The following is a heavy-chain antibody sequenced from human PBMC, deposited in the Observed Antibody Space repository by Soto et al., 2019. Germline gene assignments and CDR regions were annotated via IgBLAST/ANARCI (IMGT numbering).Heavy chain of an antibody. CDR2: ISYDGSNK. CDR3: AILNYDFWSGYSHYYYGMDV. V-gene: IGHV3-30*03. J-gene: IGHJ6*02. D-gene: IGHD3-3*01. CDR1: GFTFSSYG. Sequence: PGGSLRLSCAASGFTFSSYGMHWVRQAPGKGLEWVAVISYDGSNKYYADSVKGRFTISRDNSKNTPYLQMNSLRAEDTAVYYCAILNYDFWSGYSHYYYGMDVWGQGTTVTVSS.